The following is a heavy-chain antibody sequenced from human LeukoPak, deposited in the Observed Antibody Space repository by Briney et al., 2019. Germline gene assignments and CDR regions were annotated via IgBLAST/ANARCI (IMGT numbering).Heavy chain of an antibody. CDR2: INHSGST. CDR1: GGSFSGHY. Sequence: SETLSLTCAVYGGSFSGHYWSWIRQPPGKGLEWIGEINHSGSTNYNPSLKSRVTISVDTSKNQFSLKLSSVTAADTAVYYCALSTSVVEYWGQGTLVTVSS. D-gene: IGHD2-15*01. CDR3: ALSTSVVEY. V-gene: IGHV4-34*01. J-gene: IGHJ4*02.